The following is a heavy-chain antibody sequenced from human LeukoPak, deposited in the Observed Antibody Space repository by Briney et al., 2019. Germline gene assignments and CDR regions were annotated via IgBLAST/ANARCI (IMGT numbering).Heavy chain of an antibody. V-gene: IGHV3-49*03. CDR3: TRDRGAYNLYDY. D-gene: IGHD1-1*01. Sequence: GGSLRLSCAASGFTFQNYAMSWIRQAPGKRLEWVGFIRSKAYGETADYAASVKGRFTISRDDSKAIAYLQMNSLKTEDTAVYHCTRDRGAYNLYDYWGQGTLVTVSS. CDR2: IRSKAYGETA. CDR1: GFTFQNYA. J-gene: IGHJ4*02.